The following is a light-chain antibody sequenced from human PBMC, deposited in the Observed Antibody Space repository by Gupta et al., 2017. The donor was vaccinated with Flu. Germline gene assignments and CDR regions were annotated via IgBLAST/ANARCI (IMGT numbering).Light chain of an antibody. J-gene: IGLJ1*01. CDR3: QVWESSGDDFYV. Sequence: SYVVTQPPSLSVAPGQTARIPCGGNNIGSKIVHWYQQKPGQAPGLVVYDDNDRPSGIPERFDGSNSGSTATLTIYRVEAGDEADYYCQVWESSGDDFYVFGSGTKVSVL. V-gene: IGLV3-21*02. CDR2: DDN. CDR1: NIGSKI.